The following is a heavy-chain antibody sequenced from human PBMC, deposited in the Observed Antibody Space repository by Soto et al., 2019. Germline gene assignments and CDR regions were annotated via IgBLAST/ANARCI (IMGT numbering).Heavy chain of an antibody. CDR1: GYSFTNYW. D-gene: IGHD1-26*01. V-gene: IGHV5-51*01. CDR2: IYPGDSDT. CDR3: ARCASSGSLDWFGP. Sequence: GESLKISCKGSGYSFTNYWIGWVRQMPGKGLEWMGIIYPGDSDTRYSPSFQGQVTISADKSITTAYLQWSSLKASDTAIYYCARCASSGSLDWFGPSGQATLFTVSS. J-gene: IGHJ5*01.